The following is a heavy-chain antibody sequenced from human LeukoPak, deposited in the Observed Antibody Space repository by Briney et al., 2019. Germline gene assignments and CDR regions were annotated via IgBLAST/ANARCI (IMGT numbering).Heavy chain of an antibody. CDR2: INHSGST. CDR1: GGSFSGYY. Sequence: PSETLSLTCAVYGGSFSGYYWSWIRQPPGKGLEWIGEINHSGSTNYNPSLKSRVTISVDTSKNQFSLKLSSVTAADTAVYYCRREVAGGGDYFDYGGQGPLVTVS. V-gene: IGHV4-34*01. D-gene: IGHD3-16*01. J-gene: IGHJ4*02. CDR3: RREVAGGGDYFDY.